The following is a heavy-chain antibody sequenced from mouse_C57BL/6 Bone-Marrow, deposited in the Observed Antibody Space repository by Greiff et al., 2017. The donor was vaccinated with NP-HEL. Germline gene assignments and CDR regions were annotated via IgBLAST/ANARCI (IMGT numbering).Heavy chain of an antibody. CDR3: ARGSRPYYAMDY. V-gene: IGHV1-18*01. CDR2: INPNNGGT. Sequence: EVQLQQSGPELVKPGASVKIPCKASGYTFTDYNMDWVKQSHGKGLEWIGDINPNNGGTNYNQKFKGKATLTVDKSSSTAYMELRSLTSEDTAVYYCARGSRPYYAMDYWCQGTSVTVSA. D-gene: IGHD1-1*01. J-gene: IGHJ4*01. CDR1: GYTFTDYN.